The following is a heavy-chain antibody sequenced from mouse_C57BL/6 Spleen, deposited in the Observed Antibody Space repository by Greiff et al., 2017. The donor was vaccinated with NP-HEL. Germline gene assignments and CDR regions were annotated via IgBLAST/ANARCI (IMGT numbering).Heavy chain of an antibody. J-gene: IGHJ2*01. Sequence: EVMLVESGGGLVQPGGSLSLSCAASGFTFTDYYMSWVRQPPGKALEWLGFIRNKANGYTTEYSASVKGRFTISRDNSQSILYLQMNALRAEDSATYYGARYNDYDEGYYFDYWGQGTTLTVSS. CDR1: GFTFTDYY. CDR2: IRNKANGYTT. CDR3: ARYNDYDEGYYFDY. V-gene: IGHV7-3*01. D-gene: IGHD2-4*01.